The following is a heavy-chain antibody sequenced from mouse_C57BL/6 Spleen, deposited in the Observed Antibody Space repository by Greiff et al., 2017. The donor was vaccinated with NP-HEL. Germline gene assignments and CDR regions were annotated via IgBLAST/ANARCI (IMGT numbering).Heavy chain of an antibody. J-gene: IGHJ4*01. CDR1: GYTFTSYW. V-gene: IGHV1-64*01. Sequence: QVHVKQPGAELVKPGASVKLSCKASGYTFTSYWMHWVKQRPGQGLEWIGMIHPNSGSTNYNEKFKSKATLTVDKSSSTAYMQLSSLTSEDSAVYYCARADDRYAMDYWGQGTSVTVSS. CDR3: ARADDRYAMDY. CDR2: IHPNSGST.